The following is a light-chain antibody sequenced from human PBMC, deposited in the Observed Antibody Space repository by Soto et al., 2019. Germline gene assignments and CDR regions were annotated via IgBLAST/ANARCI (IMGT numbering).Light chain of an antibody. CDR1: QSISTW. V-gene: IGKV1-5*03. CDR3: QPYNTYPLT. CDR2: KAS. J-gene: IGKJ4*01. Sequence: DIPMTQSPSTLSASVGDRVTITCRASQSISTWLAWYQQKPGKAPKLLIYKASSLEGGVPSRFGGSGSGTLFNITISSLHPDDFATYYCQPYNTYPLTFGGGTTVAIK.